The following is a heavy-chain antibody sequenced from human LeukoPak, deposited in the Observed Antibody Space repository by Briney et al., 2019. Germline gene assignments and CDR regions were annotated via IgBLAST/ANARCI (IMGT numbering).Heavy chain of an antibody. D-gene: IGHD3-10*01. J-gene: IGHJ4*02. V-gene: IGHV3-66*01. Sequence: GGSLRPSCAVSGITVSRNDMSWVRQAPGKGLEWVSLLYGDGRTQYADAVKGRFSISRDSSKNMLFLQMNSLRAEDTAVYYCARNFGRIYWGQGTLVTVSS. CDR1: GITVSRND. CDR2: LYGDGRT. CDR3: ARNFGRIY.